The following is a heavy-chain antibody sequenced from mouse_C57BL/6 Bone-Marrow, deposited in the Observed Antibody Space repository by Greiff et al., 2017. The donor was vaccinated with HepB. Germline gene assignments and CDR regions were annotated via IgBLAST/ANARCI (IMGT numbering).Heavy chain of an antibody. CDR2: ISSGGDYI. V-gene: IGHV5-9-1*02. CDR1: GFTFSSYA. J-gene: IGHJ3*01. CDR3: TRGEENFHWFAY. Sequence: EVQRVESGEGLVKPGGSLKLSCAASGFTFSSYAMSWVRQTPEKRLEWVAYISSGGDYIYYADTVKGRFTISRDNARNTLYLQMSSLKSEDTAMYYFTRGEENFHWFAYWGQGTLVTVSA.